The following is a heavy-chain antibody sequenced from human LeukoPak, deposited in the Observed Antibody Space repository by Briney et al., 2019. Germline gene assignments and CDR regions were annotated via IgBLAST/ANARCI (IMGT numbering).Heavy chain of an antibody. V-gene: IGHV3-21*01. CDR1: GFTFSNYE. Sequence: GGSLRLSCAASGFTFSNYEMNWVRQAPGKGLEWVSSISSSSSYIYYADSVKGRFTISRDNAKNSLYLQMNSLRAEDTAVYYCARQDYYDSSARNWFDPWGQGTLVTVSS. D-gene: IGHD3-22*01. CDR2: ISSSSSYI. CDR3: ARQDYYDSSARNWFDP. J-gene: IGHJ5*02.